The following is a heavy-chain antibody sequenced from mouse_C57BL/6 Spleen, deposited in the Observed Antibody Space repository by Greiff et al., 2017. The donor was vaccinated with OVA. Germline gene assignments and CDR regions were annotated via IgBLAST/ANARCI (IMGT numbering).Heavy chain of an antibody. CDR2: IYPGSGNT. V-gene: IGHV1-76*01. J-gene: IGHJ4*01. Sequence: QVQLKESGAELVRPGASVKLSCKASGYTFTDYYINWVKQRPGQGLEWIARIYPGSGNTYYNEKFKGKATLTAEKSSSTAYMQLSSLTSEDSAVYFCARTPPYDFYAMDYWGQGTSVTVSS. D-gene: IGHD6-5*01. CDR1: GYTFTDYY. CDR3: ARTPPYDFYAMDY.